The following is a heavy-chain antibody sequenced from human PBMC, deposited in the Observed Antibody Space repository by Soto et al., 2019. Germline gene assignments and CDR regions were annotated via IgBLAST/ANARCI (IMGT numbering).Heavy chain of an antibody. CDR3: ARDISHYDFWSGSMDV. CDR1: GFTFSSYS. Sequence: GGSLRLSCAASGFTFSSYSMNWVRQAPGKGLEWVSYISSSSSTIYYADSVKGRFTISRDNAKNSLYLQMNSLRAEDTAVYYCARDISHYDFWSGSMDVWGKGTTVTVSS. J-gene: IGHJ6*03. D-gene: IGHD3-3*01. V-gene: IGHV3-48*01. CDR2: ISSSSSTI.